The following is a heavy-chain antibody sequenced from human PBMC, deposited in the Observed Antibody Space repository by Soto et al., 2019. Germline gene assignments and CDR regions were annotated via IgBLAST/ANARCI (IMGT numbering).Heavy chain of an antibody. CDR2: ISGSGGST. D-gene: IGHD1-26*01. Sequence: EVQLLESGGGLVQPGGSLRLSCAASGFTFSSYAMRWVRQAPVKGLEWVSAISGSGGSTYYADSVKGRFTISRDNSKNTLYLQMKSLRAEDTAVYYWARRGSGSYYAYWGQGTLVPVS. V-gene: IGHV3-23*01. J-gene: IGHJ4*02. CDR1: GFTFSSYA. CDR3: ARRGSGSYYAY.